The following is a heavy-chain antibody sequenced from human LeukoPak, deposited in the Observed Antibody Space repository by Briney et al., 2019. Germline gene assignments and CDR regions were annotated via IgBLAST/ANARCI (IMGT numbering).Heavy chain of an antibody. D-gene: IGHD1-20*01. J-gene: IGHJ4*02. CDR1: GGSFSGYY. CDR2: INHSGST. CDR3: ASGITGSFDY. Sequence: SETLSLTCAVYGGSFSGYYWSWIRQPPGKGLEWIGEINHSGSTNYNPSLKSRVTVSVDTSKNQFSLKLSSVTAADTAVYYCASGITGSFDYWGQGTLVTVSS. V-gene: IGHV4-34*01.